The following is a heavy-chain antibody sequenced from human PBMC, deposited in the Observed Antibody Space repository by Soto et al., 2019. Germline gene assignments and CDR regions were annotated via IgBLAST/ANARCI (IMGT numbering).Heavy chain of an antibody. J-gene: IGHJ4*02. CDR1: GFTFSSYS. CDR2: ISSSSSYI. D-gene: IGHD3-10*01. V-gene: IGHV3-21*01. CDR3: ASNLGWFGELLRDY. Sequence: GGSLRLSCAASGFTFSSYSMNWVRQAPGKGLEWVSSISSSSSYIYYADSVKGRFTISRDNAKNSLYLQMNSLRAEDTAVYYCASNLGWFGELLRDYWGQGTLVTVSS.